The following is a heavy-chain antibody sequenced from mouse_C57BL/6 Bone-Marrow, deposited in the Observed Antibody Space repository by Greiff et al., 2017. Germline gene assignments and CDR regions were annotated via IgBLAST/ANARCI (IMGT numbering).Heavy chain of an antibody. V-gene: IGHV1-81*01. D-gene: IGHD1-1*01. Sequence: VQLQQSGAELARPGASVKLSCKASGYTFTSYGISWVKQRTGQGLEWIGEIYPRSGNTYYNEKFKGKATLTADKSSSTAYMELRSLTSEDSAVYFCARPVYGSSLYFDVWGTGTTVTVSS. J-gene: IGHJ1*03. CDR2: IYPRSGNT. CDR1: GYTFTSYG. CDR3: ARPVYGSSLYFDV.